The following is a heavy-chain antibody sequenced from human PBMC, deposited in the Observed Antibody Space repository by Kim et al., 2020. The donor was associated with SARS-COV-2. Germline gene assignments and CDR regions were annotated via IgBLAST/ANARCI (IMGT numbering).Heavy chain of an antibody. Sequence: GGSLRLSCAASGFTFSSYEMNWVRQAPGKGLEWVSYISSSGSTIYYADSVKGRFTISRDNAKNSLYLQMNSLRAEDTAVYYCARGGYCSSTSCWVPNWFDPWGQGTLVTVSS. V-gene: IGHV3-48*03. CDR1: GFTFSSYE. J-gene: IGHJ5*02. CDR3: ARGGYCSSTSCWVPNWFDP. D-gene: IGHD2-2*01. CDR2: ISSSGSTI.